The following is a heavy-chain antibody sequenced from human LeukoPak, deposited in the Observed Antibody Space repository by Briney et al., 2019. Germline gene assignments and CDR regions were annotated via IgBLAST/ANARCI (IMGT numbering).Heavy chain of an antibody. J-gene: IGHJ4*02. V-gene: IGHV3-23*01. D-gene: IGHD3/OR15-3a*01. Sequence: GGSLRLSCAASGFTFRNHAMSWVRQAPGKGLKWVSGISGRGGTTYYTDSVKGRFTTSRDNSMDTLYLQMNSLRVEDTAIYYCAKDPGGLALAGYFDYWGQGTLVTVSS. CDR2: ISGRGGTT. CDR3: AKDPGGLALAGYFDY. CDR1: GFTFRNHA.